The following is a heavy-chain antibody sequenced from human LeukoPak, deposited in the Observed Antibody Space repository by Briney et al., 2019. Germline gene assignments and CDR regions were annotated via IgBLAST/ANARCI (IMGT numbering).Heavy chain of an antibody. D-gene: IGHD3-3*01. CDR3: ARVSGYDFWSGYYGNWFDP. V-gene: IGHV3-23*01. Sequence: GGSLRLSCAASGFTFSSYAMSWVRQAPGKGLEWVSAISGSGGGTYYADSVKGRFTISRDNSKNTLYLQMNSLRAEDTAVYYCARVSGYDFWSGYYGNWFDPWGQGTLVTVS. J-gene: IGHJ5*02. CDR2: ISGSGGGT. CDR1: GFTFSSYA.